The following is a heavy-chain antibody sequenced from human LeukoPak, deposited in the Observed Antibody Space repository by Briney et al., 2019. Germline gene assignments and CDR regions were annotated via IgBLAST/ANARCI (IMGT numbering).Heavy chain of an antibody. V-gene: IGHV1-8*03. CDR2: MNPNSGNT. D-gene: IGHD3-10*01. CDR3: ARGGVTNDAFDI. CDR1: GYTFTSYD. J-gene: IGHJ3*02. Sequence: ASVKVSCKASGYTFTSYDINWVRQATGQGLEWMGWMNPNSGNTGYAQKFQGRVTITRNTSISTAYMELSSLRSEDTAVYYCARGGVTNDAFDIWGQGTMVTVSS.